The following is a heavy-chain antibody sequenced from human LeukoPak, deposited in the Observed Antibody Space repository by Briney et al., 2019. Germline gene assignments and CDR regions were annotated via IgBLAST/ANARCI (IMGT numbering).Heavy chain of an antibody. Sequence: GGSLRLSCAASGFTFSSYSMNWVRQAPGKGLEGVSYISSSSSTIYYADSVKCRFTISRDNAKNSLYLQMNRLRAEDTVVYYCARGGSDRTQWLSSYYYYYYMDVWGKGTTVTVSS. V-gene: IGHV3-48*04. D-gene: IGHD3-22*01. CDR3: ARGGSDRTQWLSSYYYYYYMDV. CDR1: GFTFSSYS. CDR2: ISSSSSTI. J-gene: IGHJ6*03.